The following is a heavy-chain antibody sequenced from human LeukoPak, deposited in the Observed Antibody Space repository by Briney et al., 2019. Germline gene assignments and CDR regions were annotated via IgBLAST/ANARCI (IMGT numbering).Heavy chain of an antibody. Sequence: GGSLRLSCAASGFIFTDYWLHWVRQAPGKELVWVARIRGDGRATTYADSVKGRFTISRDNAKNSLYLQMNSLRAEDTAVYYCAKDHASSSWFPKPFDYWGQGTLVTVSS. CDR1: GFIFTDYW. CDR3: AKDHASSSWFPKPFDY. V-gene: IGHV3-74*03. J-gene: IGHJ4*02. CDR2: IRGDGRAT. D-gene: IGHD6-13*01.